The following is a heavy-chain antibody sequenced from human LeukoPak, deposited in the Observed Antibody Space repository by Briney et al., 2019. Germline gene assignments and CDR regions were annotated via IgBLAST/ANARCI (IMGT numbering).Heavy chain of an antibody. CDR1: GFTFNLAW. CDR2: IKRNTQGATT. J-gene: IGHJ4*02. CDR3: TTHPGYESY. V-gene: IGHV3-15*01. D-gene: IGHD2-15*01. Sequence: GGSLRLSCATSGFTFNLAWMIWVRQAPGKGLEWVGRIKRNTQGATTDYAAAVKGRFNISRDDSKNTLYLQMNSLEIEDTGVYYCTTHPGYESYWGQGTLVTVSS.